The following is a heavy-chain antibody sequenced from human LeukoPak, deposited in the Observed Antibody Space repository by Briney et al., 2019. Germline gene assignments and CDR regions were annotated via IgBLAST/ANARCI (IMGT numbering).Heavy chain of an antibody. CDR2: VYYSGSS. Sequence: SETLSLTCTVSGGSMSSYYWSWVRQSPRKGLEWIGNVYYSGSSNYNPSLESRVTISVDTSKSQFFLILSSVSAADTAVYYCARAYSGGYSYFDHWGQGTLVTVSS. CDR3: ARAYSGGYSYFDH. V-gene: IGHV4-59*01. D-gene: IGHD1-26*01. J-gene: IGHJ4*02. CDR1: GGSMSSYY.